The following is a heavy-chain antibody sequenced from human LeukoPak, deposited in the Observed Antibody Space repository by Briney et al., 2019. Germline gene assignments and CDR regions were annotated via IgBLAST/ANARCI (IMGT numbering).Heavy chain of an antibody. CDR3: ARAAALAAAGTGYYFDY. CDR2: IYSGGST. J-gene: IGHJ4*02. Sequence: GGSLRLSCAASGFTVSSNYMSWVRQAPGKGLEWVSVIYSGGSTYYADSVKGRFTISRDNSKNTLYLQMNSLRAEDTAVYYCARAAALAAAGTGYYFDYWGQGTLVTVSS. D-gene: IGHD6-13*01. V-gene: IGHV3-53*01. CDR1: GFTVSSNY.